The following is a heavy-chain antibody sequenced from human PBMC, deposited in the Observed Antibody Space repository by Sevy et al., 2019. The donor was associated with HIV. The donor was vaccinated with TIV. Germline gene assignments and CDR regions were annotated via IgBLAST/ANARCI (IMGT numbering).Heavy chain of an antibody. CDR3: AKTINSGGGAVPAANYYYYGMDV. CDR1: EFIFSDYA. V-gene: IGHV3-23*01. CDR2: INGKGRST. Sequence: GGSLRLSCAASEFIFSDYAMNWVRQTPGKGLEWVSSINGKGRSTHYADSVEGRFTISRDNSKNTLYLRMNSLRAEDTAVYYCAKTINSGGGAVPAANYYYYGMDVWGQGTTVTVSS. J-gene: IGHJ6*02. D-gene: IGHD2-2*01.